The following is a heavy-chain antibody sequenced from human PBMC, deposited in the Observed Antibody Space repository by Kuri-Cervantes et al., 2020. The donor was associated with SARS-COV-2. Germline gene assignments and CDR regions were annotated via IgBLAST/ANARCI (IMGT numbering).Heavy chain of an antibody. J-gene: IGHJ5*02. CDR1: GYTFTSYA. Sequence: ASVKVSCKASGYTFTSYAINWVRQATGQGLEWMGWMNPNSGNTGYAQKFQGRVTMTRNTSISTAYMELSSLRSEDTAVYYCATTTPFCGGDCPNWFDPWGQGTLVTVSS. V-gene: IGHV1-8*01. CDR2: MNPNSGNT. D-gene: IGHD2-21*02. CDR3: ATTTPFCGGDCPNWFDP.